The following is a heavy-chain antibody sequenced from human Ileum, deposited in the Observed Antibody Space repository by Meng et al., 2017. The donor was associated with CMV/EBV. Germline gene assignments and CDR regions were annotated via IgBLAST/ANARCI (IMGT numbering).Heavy chain of an antibody. V-gene: IGHV4-34*02. D-gene: IGHD4-23*01. Sequence: QVHLQQGGAGLLKPLETLSPPCALYSGSVSDAYWTWIRQSPGRGLEWIGEIIHGGSASYNPSLDGRFTMSTDASKNQVSLKLRSVTAADTGVYYCARGWIRTPDSRGQGTLVTVSS. CDR2: IIHGGSA. J-gene: IGHJ4*02. CDR1: SGSVSDAY. CDR3: ARGWIRTPDS.